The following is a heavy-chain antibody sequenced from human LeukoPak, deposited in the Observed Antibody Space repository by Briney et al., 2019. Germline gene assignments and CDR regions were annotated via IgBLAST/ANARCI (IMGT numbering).Heavy chain of an antibody. Sequence: GGSLRLSCAASGFTVSSNYVSWVRQAPGKGLVWVSRIHSDGRVTTYADSVKGRFTISKDSARNTLYLQMNTLRVEDTAVYYCARAQDTYNSLYFDYWGQGALVTVPS. V-gene: IGHV3-74*01. CDR3: ARAQDTYNSLYFDY. CDR2: IHSDGRVT. D-gene: IGHD5-24*01. J-gene: IGHJ4*02. CDR1: GFTVSSNY.